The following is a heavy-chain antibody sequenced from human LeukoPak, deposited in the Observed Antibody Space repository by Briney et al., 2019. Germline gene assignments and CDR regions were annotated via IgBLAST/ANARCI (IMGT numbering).Heavy chain of an antibody. CDR3: AKDSNYYDSSGYYLPFDY. CDR1: GGSISSYY. V-gene: IGHV4-4*07. D-gene: IGHD3-22*01. J-gene: IGHJ4*02. Sequence: SETLSLTCIVSGGSISSYYWSWIRQPAGKGLEWIGRIYTSGSTNYNPSLKSRVTMSVDTSKNQFSLKLSSVTAADTAVYYCAKDSNYYDSSGYYLPFDYWGQGTLVTVSS. CDR2: IYTSGST.